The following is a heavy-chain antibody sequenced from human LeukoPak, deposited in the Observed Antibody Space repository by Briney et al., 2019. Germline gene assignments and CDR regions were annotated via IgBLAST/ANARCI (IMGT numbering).Heavy chain of an antibody. CDR1: GFTFSSYA. V-gene: IGHV3-23*01. D-gene: IGHD6-19*01. Sequence: GGSLRLSCAASGFTFSSYAMSWVRQAPGKGLEWVSAISGSGGSTYYADSVKGRFTISRDNSKNTLYLQMNSLRAEDTAVYYCAKVERPYSSGWYIGEYYYYGMDVWGQGTTVTVSS. CDR3: AKVERPYSSGWYIGEYYYYGMDV. J-gene: IGHJ6*02. CDR2: ISGSGGST.